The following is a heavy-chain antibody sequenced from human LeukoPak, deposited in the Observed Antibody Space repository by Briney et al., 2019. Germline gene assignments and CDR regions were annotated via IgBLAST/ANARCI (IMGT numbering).Heavy chain of an antibody. CDR1: GFTFSRYW. V-gene: IGHV3-74*01. D-gene: IGHD5-18*01. CDR3: ATGSGLWSPDY. CDR2: INNDGSST. Sequence: GSLRLSCAASGFTFSRYWMHWVRQAPGKGLVWVSRINNDGSSTSYADSVKGRFTISRDNAKNRLYVQMNSLRVEDTAVYYCATGSGLWSPDYWGQGTLVTVSS. J-gene: IGHJ4*02.